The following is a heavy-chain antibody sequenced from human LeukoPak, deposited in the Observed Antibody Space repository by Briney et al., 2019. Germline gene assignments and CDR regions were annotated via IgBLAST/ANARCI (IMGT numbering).Heavy chain of an antibody. D-gene: IGHD2-15*01. Sequence: QTLSLTCAISGDSVSSNSAAWNWIRQSPSRGLEWLGRTYYRSKWYNDYAVSVKSRITINPDTSKNQFSLQLNSVTPEDTAVHYCARDGGYCSGGSCYSRDAFDIWGQGTMVTVSS. CDR3: ARDGGYCSGGSCYSRDAFDI. CDR1: GDSVSSNSAA. CDR2: TYYRSKWYN. V-gene: IGHV6-1*01. J-gene: IGHJ3*02.